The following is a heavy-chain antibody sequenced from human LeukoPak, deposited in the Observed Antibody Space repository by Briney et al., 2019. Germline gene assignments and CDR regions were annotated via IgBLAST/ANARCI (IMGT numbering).Heavy chain of an antibody. CDR1: GYTFTSYG. Sequence: ASVKVSCKASGYTFTSYGISWVRQAPGQGLEWMGWINPNSGGTNYAQKFQGRVTMTRDTSISTAYMELSRLRSDDTAVYYCARDGAARRGSYFDYWGQGTLVAVSS. CDR2: INPNSGGT. CDR3: ARDGAARRGSYFDY. D-gene: IGHD6-6*01. V-gene: IGHV1-2*02. J-gene: IGHJ4*02.